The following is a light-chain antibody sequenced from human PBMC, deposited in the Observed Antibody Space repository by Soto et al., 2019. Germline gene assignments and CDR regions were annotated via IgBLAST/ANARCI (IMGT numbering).Light chain of an antibody. J-gene: IGKJ4*01. CDR3: QQYDDWPLT. V-gene: IGKV3-15*01. CDR2: GAS. CDR1: HSVGTN. Sequence: EIVMTQSPDTLSVSPGEGATLSCRASHSVGTNLAWYQQKPGQAPMLVISGASTRATGVPARFSGSGSATDFALSISGLQSEDFAVYYCQQYDDWPLTFGGGTRVEIK.